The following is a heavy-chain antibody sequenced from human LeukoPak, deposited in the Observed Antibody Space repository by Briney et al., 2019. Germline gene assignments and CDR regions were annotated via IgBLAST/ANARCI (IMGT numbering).Heavy chain of an antibody. V-gene: IGHV3-30*04. J-gene: IGHJ6*02. CDR2: ISYDGSNK. Sequence: GGSLRLSCAASGFTFSSFAMHWVRQAPGKGLEWVAVISYDGSNKYYADSVKGRFTISRDNSKNTLYLQMNSLRAGDTAVYYCARSGRDYYYGMDVWGQGTTVTVSS. CDR1: GFTFSSFA. CDR3: ARSGRDYYYGMDV.